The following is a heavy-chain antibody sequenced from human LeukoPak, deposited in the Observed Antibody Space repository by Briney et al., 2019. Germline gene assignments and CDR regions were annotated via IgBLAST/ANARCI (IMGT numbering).Heavy chain of an antibody. J-gene: IGHJ4*02. CDR3: ARHGGRGYSYGLKS. Sequence: SETLSLTCTVSGGSISSYYWSWIRQPPGKGLEWIGYIYYSGSTNYNPSLKCRVTISVDTSKNQFSLKLSSVTAADTAVYYCARHGGRGYSYGLKSWGQGTLVTVSS. CDR2: IYYSGST. CDR1: GGSISSYY. V-gene: IGHV4-59*08. D-gene: IGHD5-18*01.